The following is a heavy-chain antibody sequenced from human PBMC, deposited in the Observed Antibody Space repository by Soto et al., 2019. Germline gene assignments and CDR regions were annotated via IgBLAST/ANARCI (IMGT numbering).Heavy chain of an antibody. CDR2: IKSRNDGGTT. V-gene: IGHV3-15*01. D-gene: IGHD1-26*01. CDR3: TNSLLQPQYYYYGMDV. Sequence: GGSLRLSCAASGFTFCNAWMSWVRQAPGQGLEWVGRIKSRNDGGTTDYAAPVKGRFTISRDDSKNTLYMQMNSLKTEDTAVYYCTNSLLQPQYYYYGMDVWGQGTTVTVSS. J-gene: IGHJ6*02. CDR1: GFTFCNAW.